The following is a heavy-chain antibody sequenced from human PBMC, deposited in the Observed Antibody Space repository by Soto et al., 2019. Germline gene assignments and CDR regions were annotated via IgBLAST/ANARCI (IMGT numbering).Heavy chain of an antibody. CDR1: GGSFSGYY. CDR2: INHSGST. CDR3: ARVGYYDILTGYFPRFDY. J-gene: IGHJ4*02. Sequence: SETLSLTCAVYGGSFSGYYWSWIRQPPGKGLEWIGEINHSGSTNYNPSIKSRVTISVDTSKNQFSLKLSSVTAADTAVYYCARVGYYDILTGYFPRFDYWGQGTLVTVSS. V-gene: IGHV4-34*01. D-gene: IGHD3-9*01.